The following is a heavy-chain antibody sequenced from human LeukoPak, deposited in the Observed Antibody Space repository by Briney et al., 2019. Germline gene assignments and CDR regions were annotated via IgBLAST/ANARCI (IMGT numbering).Heavy chain of an antibody. V-gene: IGHV1-24*01. J-gene: IGHJ4*02. CDR3: ATATAGEQLRFDY. CDR1: VYTLTELS. CDR2: FDPEDGET. Sequence: GASVKVSCKVSVYTLTELSMHWVRQAPGKGLEWMGGFDPEDGETIYAQKFQGRVTMTEDTSTDTAYMELSSLRSEDTAVYYCATATAGEQLRFDYWGQGTLVTVSS. D-gene: IGHD6-6*01.